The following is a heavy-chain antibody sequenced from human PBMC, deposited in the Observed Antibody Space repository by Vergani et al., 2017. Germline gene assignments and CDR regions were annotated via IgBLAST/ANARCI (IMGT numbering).Heavy chain of an antibody. CDR3: ARGEKRYDFWSGSDNWFDP. CDR2: IYYSGST. V-gene: IGHV4-59*01. D-gene: IGHD3-3*01. J-gene: IGHJ5*02. CDR1: GGSISSYY. Sequence: QVQLQESGPGPVKPSETLSLTCTVSGGSISSYYWSWIRQPPGKGLEWIGYIYYSGSTNYNPSLKSRVTISVDTSKNQFSLKLSSVTAADTAVYYCARGEKRYDFWSGSDNWFDPWGQGTLVTVSS.